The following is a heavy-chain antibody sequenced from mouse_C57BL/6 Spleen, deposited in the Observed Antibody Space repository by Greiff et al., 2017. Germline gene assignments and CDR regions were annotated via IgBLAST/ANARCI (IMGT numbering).Heavy chain of an antibody. CDR2: INPNNGGT. CDR1: GYTFTDYN. CDR3: ARWSGDDDY. Sequence: EVQLQQSGPELVKPGASVKIPCKASGYTFTDYNMDWVKQSHGKSLEWIGDINPNNGGTIYNQKFKGKATLTVDKSTSTAYMELSSLTSEDTADYSCARWSGDDDYWGQGTTLTVSS. D-gene: IGHD2-2*01. V-gene: IGHV1-18*01. J-gene: IGHJ2*01.